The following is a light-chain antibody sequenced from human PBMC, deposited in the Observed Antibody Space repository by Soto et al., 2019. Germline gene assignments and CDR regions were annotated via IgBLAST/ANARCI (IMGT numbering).Light chain of an antibody. Sequence: QSVLTQPPSASGSPGQSVTISCAGTSSDVGGYNYVSWYQQYPGKVPKLMIYEVSERPSGVPDRFSGSKSGNTAFLTLSGLQAEDEADDYCLSYADTAYVFGTGTKVTVL. V-gene: IGLV2-8*01. CDR1: SSDVGGYNY. CDR2: EVS. J-gene: IGLJ1*01. CDR3: LSYADTAYV.